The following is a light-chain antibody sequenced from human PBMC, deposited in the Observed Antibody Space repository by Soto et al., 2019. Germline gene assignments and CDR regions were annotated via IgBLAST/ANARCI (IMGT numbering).Light chain of an antibody. V-gene: IGKV3-15*01. J-gene: IGKJ1*01. CDR1: QSVSSN. CDR3: QQYNNWWT. CDR2: DVS. Sequence: EIVMTQSPVTLSVSQGERATLTCRASQSVSSNLTWYQQRPGQAPRLLIYDVSTRATGIPARFSGSGSGTEFTLTISSLQSEDFAVYYCQQYNNWWTFGQGTKVDIK.